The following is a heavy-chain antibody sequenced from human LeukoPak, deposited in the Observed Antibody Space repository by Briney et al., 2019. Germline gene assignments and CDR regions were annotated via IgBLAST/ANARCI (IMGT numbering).Heavy chain of an antibody. J-gene: IGHJ4*02. Sequence: PGGSLRLSCAASGFTFSTYWMSWVRQAPGKGLEWVANIKQDGNEMYYVDSVKGRFTIARDNAKSSLYLQMNSLRAEDTAVYYCSSAYSSGWYQYYFDYWGQGTLVTVSS. D-gene: IGHD6-19*01. CDR1: GFTFSTYW. CDR2: IKQDGNEM. CDR3: SSAYSSGWYQYYFDY. V-gene: IGHV3-7*01.